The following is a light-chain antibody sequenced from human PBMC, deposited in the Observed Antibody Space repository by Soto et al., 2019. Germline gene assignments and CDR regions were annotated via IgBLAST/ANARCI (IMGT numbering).Light chain of an antibody. V-gene: IGKV1-39*01. Sequence: DIQMTQSPSSLSASVGDRVTITCRASQSISSYLNWYQHKPGKAXKLLVYAASSLQSGVPSRFSGIVSGTDFTLTISRLQPEDFATYYGQQSYSTPPWTFGQGTKVDIK. CDR1: QSISSY. CDR3: QQSYSTPPWT. J-gene: IGKJ1*01. CDR2: AAS.